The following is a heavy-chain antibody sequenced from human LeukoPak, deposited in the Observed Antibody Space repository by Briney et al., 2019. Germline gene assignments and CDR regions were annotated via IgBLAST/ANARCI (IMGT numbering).Heavy chain of an antibody. J-gene: IGHJ5*02. D-gene: IGHD2-2*01. CDR1: GYTFTSYG. V-gene: IGHV1-18*01. Sequence: ASVKVSCKASGYTFTSYGISWVRQAPGQGREWMGWISAYNGNTKYAQKLQGRVTMTTDTSTSTAYMELRSLRSDDTAVYYCARDGSGIVVVPAERSRFDPWGQGTLVTVSS. CDR3: ARDGSGIVVVPAERSRFDP. CDR2: ISAYNGNT.